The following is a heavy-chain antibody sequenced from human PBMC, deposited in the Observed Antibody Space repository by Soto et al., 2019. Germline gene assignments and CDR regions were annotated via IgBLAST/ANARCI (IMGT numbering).Heavy chain of an antibody. D-gene: IGHD2-2*01. Sequence: PSETLSLTCTFSCGSIISGDYYWSWIRQPPGKGLEWIGYIYYSGSTYYNPSLKSRVTISVDTSKNQFSLKLSSVTAADTAVYYCARDPLSSTNHGLDPWGQGTLVTVSS. CDR2: IYYSGST. CDR3: ARDPLSSTNHGLDP. J-gene: IGHJ5*02. V-gene: IGHV4-30-4*01. CDR1: CGSIISGDYY.